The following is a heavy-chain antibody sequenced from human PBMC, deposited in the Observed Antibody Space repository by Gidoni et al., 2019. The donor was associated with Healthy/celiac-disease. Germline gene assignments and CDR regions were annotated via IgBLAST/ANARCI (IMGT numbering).Heavy chain of an antibody. J-gene: IGHJ4*02. CDR2: ISSGSSYI. CDR1: GFTFSSYS. Sequence: EVQLVESGGGLVKPGGTLSLSGAASGFTFSSYSMNWVRQAPGKGLEWVSSISSGSSYIHYADSVKGRFTISRDNAKNSLYLQMNSLRAEATAVYYCAREYYYRSGNDYWGQGTLVTVSS. D-gene: IGHD3-10*01. V-gene: IGHV3-21*01. CDR3: AREYYYRSGNDY.